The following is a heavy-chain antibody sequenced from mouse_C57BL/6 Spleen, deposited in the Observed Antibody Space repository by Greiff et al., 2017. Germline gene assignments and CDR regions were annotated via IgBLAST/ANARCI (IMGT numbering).Heavy chain of an antibody. J-gene: IGHJ3*01. CDR3: ARIGKYEGFGY. CDR2: IYPGGGCT. D-gene: IGHD2-1*01. Sequence: QVQLKQSGAELVRPGTSVKMSCKASGYTFTNYWIGWVKQRPGHGLEWIGDIYPGGGCTNYNEKFKGKATLTADKSSSTAYMQFSTLTSEDSDIYGCARIGKYEGFGYWGQGPLVTVSA. CDR1: GYTFTNYW. V-gene: IGHV1-63*01.